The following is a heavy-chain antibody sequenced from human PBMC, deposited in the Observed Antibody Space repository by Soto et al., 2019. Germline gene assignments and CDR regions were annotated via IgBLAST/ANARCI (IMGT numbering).Heavy chain of an antibody. Sequence: SETLSLTCTVSGGYISTYYWSWIRQPPGKGLEWIGYIYYSGSTNYNPSLKSRVTISVDTSKNQFSLKLNSVTAADTALFYCARDNGYSYGYTLDHWGQGTLVTVSS. V-gene: IGHV4-59*01. CDR3: ARDNGYSYGYTLDH. J-gene: IGHJ4*02. CDR2: IYYSGST. D-gene: IGHD5-18*01. CDR1: GGYISTYY.